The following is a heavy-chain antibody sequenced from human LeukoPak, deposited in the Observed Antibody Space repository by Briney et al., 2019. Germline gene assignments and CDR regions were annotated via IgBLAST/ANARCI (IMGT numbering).Heavy chain of an antibody. J-gene: IGHJ4*02. V-gene: IGHV3-23*01. D-gene: IGHD4/OR15-4a*01. CDR3: ARRAGAYSHPYDY. CDR1: GFTFSDYA. CDR2: ISGSGINT. Sequence: GTLRLSCVASGFTFSDYAMNWVRQAPEKGLEWVSGISGSGINTDYADSVKGRFTISRDNSKNTLYLQMNSLRVEDTAVYYCARRAGAYSHPYDYWGQGTLVTVSS.